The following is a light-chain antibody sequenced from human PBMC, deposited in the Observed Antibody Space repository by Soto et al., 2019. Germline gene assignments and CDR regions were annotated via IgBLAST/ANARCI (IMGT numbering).Light chain of an antibody. Sequence: QSVLTQPPSVSAAPGQKVIISCSGSSSNIETNFVSWYQQLPGTAPKLLIFDNNNRPSGIPDRFSGSKSGTSATLGITGLQTGDEADYYCVTWDTSLTTTVLFGGGTKVTVL. CDR3: VTWDTSLTTTVL. CDR2: DNN. CDR1: SSNIETNF. V-gene: IGLV1-51*01. J-gene: IGLJ2*01.